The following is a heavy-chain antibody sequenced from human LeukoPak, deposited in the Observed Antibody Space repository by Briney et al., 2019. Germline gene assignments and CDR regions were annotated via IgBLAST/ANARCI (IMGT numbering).Heavy chain of an antibody. D-gene: IGHD3-3*01. CDR2: IYYSGST. J-gene: IGHJ6*03. CDR3: ARENYDFWSGYYMDV. CDR1: GGSISSSSYY. Sequence: SETLSLTCTVSGGSISSSSYYWGWIRQPPGKGLEWIGSIYYSGSTYYNPSLKSRVTISVDTSKNQFSLKLSSVTAADTAVYYCARENYDFWSGYYMDVWGKGTTVTVSS. V-gene: IGHV4-39*07.